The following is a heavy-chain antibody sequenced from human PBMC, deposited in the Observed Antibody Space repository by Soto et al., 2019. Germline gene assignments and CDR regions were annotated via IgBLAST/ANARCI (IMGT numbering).Heavy chain of an antibody. D-gene: IGHD3-16*01. CDR3: TRLRRLQSPTRPDHYYYGMDV. Sequence: SSETLSLTCGVFGGPFNGFYWTWIRQPPGKGLEWIGEINPDASRHYNPSLRSRLSLSADTSKNQFSLKLTSVTAADTAVYYCTRLRRLQSPTRPDHYYYGMDVWGPGPTVTVPS. CDR1: GGPFNGFY. CDR2: INPDASR. J-gene: IGHJ6*02. V-gene: IGHV4-34*01.